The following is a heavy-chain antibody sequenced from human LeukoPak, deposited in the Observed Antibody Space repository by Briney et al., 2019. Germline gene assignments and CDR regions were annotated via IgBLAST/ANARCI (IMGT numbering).Heavy chain of an antibody. V-gene: IGHV3-49*03. Sequence: GGSLRLSCTASGFTFGDYAMSWFRQAPGKGLEWVGFIRSKAYGGTTEYAASVKGRFTISRDDSKSIAYLQMNSLKTEDTAVYYCTREAGTGIPWFDPWGQGTLVTVSS. CDR1: GFTFGDYA. D-gene: IGHD6-13*01. J-gene: IGHJ5*02. CDR3: TREAGTGIPWFDP. CDR2: IRSKAYGGTT.